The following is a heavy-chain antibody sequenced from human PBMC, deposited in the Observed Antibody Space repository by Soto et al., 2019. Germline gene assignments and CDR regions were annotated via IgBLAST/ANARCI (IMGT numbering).Heavy chain of an antibody. J-gene: IGHJ4*02. CDR2: INHSGRT. D-gene: IGHD6-13*01. CDR1: GGSISGHY. CDR3: ARGNIAAALVY. V-gene: IGHV4-34*01. Sequence: QVQLQQWDAGLLKPSETLSLTCAVYGGSISGHYWNWIRQPPGKGLEWIGEINHSGRTNYNPSLKSRVTISVDTSKNQFSLNLGSVTAADTAVYYCARGNIAAALVYWGQGTLVTVSS.